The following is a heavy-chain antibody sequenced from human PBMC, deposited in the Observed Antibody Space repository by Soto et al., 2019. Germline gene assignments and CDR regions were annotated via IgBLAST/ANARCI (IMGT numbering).Heavy chain of an antibody. Sequence: QVRLQESGPGLVEPSGTLSLTCAVSGDSVSSSSCWSWVRQAPGKGLEWIGEIYHSGTFNYNPSLASRVAVSVDKSRNQLAMNLKSGTAADTAVYYCVRSVPAATWQYSGMDVWGQGTTVTVSS. CDR2: IYHSGTF. V-gene: IGHV4-4*02. D-gene: IGHD2-2*01. CDR3: VRSVPAATWQYSGMDV. J-gene: IGHJ6*02. CDR1: GDSVSSSSC.